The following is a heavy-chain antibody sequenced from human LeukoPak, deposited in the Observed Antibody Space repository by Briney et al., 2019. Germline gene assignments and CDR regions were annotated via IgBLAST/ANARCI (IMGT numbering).Heavy chain of an antibody. CDR3: ARGRRFGVYYYYYYGMDV. V-gene: IGHV1-69*04. CDR2: IIPILGIA. D-gene: IGHD3-10*01. Sequence: SVTVSCKASGGTFNNYAISWVRQAPGQGLEWMGRIIPILGIANYAQKFQGRVTITADKSTSTAYMELSSLRSEDTAVYYCARGRRFGVYYYYYYGMDVWGQGTTVTVSS. CDR1: GGTFNNYA. J-gene: IGHJ6*02.